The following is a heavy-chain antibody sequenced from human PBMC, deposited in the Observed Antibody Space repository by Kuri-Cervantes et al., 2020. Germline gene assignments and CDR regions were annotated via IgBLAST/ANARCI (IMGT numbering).Heavy chain of an antibody. CDR1: GGSFSGYY. CDR3: ARVGTFPWSGYYSSWFDP. J-gene: IGHJ5*02. D-gene: IGHD3-3*01. V-gene: IGHV4-34*01. CDR2: INRGGST. Sequence: GSLRLSCTVYGGSFSGYYWSWIRQPPGKGLEWIGEINRGGSTNYNPSLKSRVTISVDTSKNQFSLKVSSVTAADTAVYYCARVGTFPWSGYYSSWFDPWGAGTLVTVSS.